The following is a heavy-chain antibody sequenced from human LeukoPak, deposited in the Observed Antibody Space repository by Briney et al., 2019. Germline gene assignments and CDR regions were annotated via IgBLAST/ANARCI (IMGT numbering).Heavy chain of an antibody. CDR1: GYSFSGYY. D-gene: IGHD6-19*01. CDR3: ARGLVTGTASWFDP. V-gene: IGHV1-2*02. Sequence: ASVKVSCKTSGYSFSGYYIHWVRQAPGQGLEWMGWINPNSGGTNYAQKFQDRVTMTRDTSINTAYVELSSLTSDDTAVYYCARGLVTGTASWFDPWGQGTLVTVSS. CDR2: INPNSGGT. J-gene: IGHJ5*02.